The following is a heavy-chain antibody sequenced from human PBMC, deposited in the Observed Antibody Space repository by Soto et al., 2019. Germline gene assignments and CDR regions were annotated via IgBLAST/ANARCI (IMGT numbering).Heavy chain of an antibody. CDR1: GGTFSSYA. Sequence: QVQLVQSGAEVKKPGSSVKVSCKASGGTFSSYAISWVRQAPGQGLEWMGGIIPIFGTANYAQKFQGRVTITADESPRTAYMELSSLRSEDTAVYYCARTARWFGEPGLSYYSGMEVWGQGPTVTVSS. CDR2: IIPIFGTA. V-gene: IGHV1-69*01. CDR3: ARTARWFGEPGLSYYSGMEV. J-gene: IGHJ6*02. D-gene: IGHD3-10*01.